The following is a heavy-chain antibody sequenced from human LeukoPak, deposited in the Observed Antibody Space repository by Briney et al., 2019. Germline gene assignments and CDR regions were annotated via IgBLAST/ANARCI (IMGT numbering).Heavy chain of an antibody. J-gene: IGHJ3*02. D-gene: IGHD3-10*01. CDR1: GGTFSSYA. CDR3: ARAPSYYGSGSYYSGI. V-gene: IGHV1-69*05. CDR2: IIPIFGTA. Sequence: SVKVSFKASGGTFSSYAISWVRQAPGQGLEWMGGIIPIFGTANYAQKFQGRVTITTDESTSTAYMELSSLRSEDTAVYYCARAPSYYGSGSYYSGIWGQGTMVTVSS.